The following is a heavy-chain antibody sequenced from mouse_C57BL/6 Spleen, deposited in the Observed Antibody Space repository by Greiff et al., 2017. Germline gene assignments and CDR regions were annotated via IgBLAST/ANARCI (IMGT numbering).Heavy chain of an antibody. D-gene: IGHD1-1*02. V-gene: IGHV14-4*01. CDR3: TTLVGGAMDY. J-gene: IGHJ4*01. Sequence: EVQLQQSGAELVRPGASVKLSCTASGFNIKDDYMHWVKQRPEQGLEWIGWIDPENGDTEYASKFQGKATITADTSSNPAYLQLSILTSEDTAVYYCTTLVGGAMDYWGQGTSVTVSS. CDR2: IDPENGDT. CDR1: GFNIKDDY.